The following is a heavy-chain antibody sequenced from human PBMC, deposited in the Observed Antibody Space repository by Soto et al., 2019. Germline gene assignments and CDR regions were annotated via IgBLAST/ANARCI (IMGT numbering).Heavy chain of an antibody. CDR1: GYTFTSYA. D-gene: IGHD3-22*01. V-gene: IGHV1-3*01. Sequence: SVKVSCKASGYTFTSYAMHWVRQAPGQRLEWMGWITAGNGNTKYSQKFQGRVTITRDTSARTAYMKLSSLKSEDTAVYYCASGSSGHVNWGQGTLVTVSS. J-gene: IGHJ4*02. CDR3: ASGSSGHVN. CDR2: ITAGNGNT.